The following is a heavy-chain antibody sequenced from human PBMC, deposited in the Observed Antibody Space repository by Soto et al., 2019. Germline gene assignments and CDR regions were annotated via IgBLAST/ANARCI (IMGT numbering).Heavy chain of an antibody. J-gene: IGHJ5*02. Sequence: EGQLVESGGGLVLPGGSLRLSCAASGFIFSTYTLNWVRQAPGKGLEWVSYISAGSDAIHYADSVKGRFTVSRDNAKKSLFLQMNSLRDEDTAVYYCARLYTTSRVGAWFDPWGQGTLVTVSS. CDR2: ISAGSDAI. CDR3: ARLYTTSRVGAWFDP. D-gene: IGHD3-16*01. V-gene: IGHV3-48*02. CDR1: GFIFSTYT.